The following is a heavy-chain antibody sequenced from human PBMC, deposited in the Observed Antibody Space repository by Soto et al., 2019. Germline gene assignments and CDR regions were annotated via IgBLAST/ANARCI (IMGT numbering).Heavy chain of an antibody. CDR1: GFTFSSYG. J-gene: IGHJ4*02. CDR2: VSHGGRNT. Sequence: GSLRLSCAASGFTFSSYGMHWVRQAPGKGLEWVAVVSHGGRNTHYADSVKGRFTISRDSSKNTVSLEMTSLRAEDTAVYYCAKGGRQWLVTSDFNYWGQGALVTVSS. CDR3: AKGGRQWLVTSDFNY. D-gene: IGHD6-19*01. V-gene: IGHV3-30*18.